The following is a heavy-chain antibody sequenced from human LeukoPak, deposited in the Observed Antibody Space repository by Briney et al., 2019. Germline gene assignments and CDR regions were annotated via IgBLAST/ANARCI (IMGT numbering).Heavy chain of an antibody. Sequence: TSSETLSLTCAVYGGSFSGYYWSWIRQPPGKGLEWIGEINHSGSTNYNPSLKSRVTISVDTSKNQFSLKLSSVTAADTAVYYCAREGVGDGYNLGYWGQGTLVTVSS. CDR2: INHSGST. CDR3: AREGVGDGYNLGY. J-gene: IGHJ4*02. V-gene: IGHV4-34*01. D-gene: IGHD5-24*01. CDR1: GGSFSGYY.